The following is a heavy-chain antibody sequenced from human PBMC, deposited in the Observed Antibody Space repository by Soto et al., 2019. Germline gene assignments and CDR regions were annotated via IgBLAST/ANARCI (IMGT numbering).Heavy chain of an antibody. CDR1: GGSISSSSYY. CDR2: IYYSGST. D-gene: IGHD1-1*01. J-gene: IGHJ3*02. V-gene: IGHV4-39*01. CDR3: ARHEADDPALDAFDI. Sequence: SETLSLTCTVSGGSISSSSYYWGWIRQPPGKGLEWIGSIYYSGSTYYNPSLKSRVTISVDTSKNQFSLKLSSVTAADTAVYYCARHEADDPALDAFDIWGQGTMVTVSS.